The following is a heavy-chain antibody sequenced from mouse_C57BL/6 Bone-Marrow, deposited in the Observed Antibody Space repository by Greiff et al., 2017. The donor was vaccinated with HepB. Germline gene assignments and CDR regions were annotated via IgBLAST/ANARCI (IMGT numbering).Heavy chain of an antibody. Sequence: LQQSGGGLVQPGGSMKLSCVASGFTFSNYWMNWVRQSPEKGLEWVAQIRLKSDNYATHYAESVKGRLTISRDDSKSSVYLQMNNLRAEDTGIYYCTVITTVEDAMDYWGQGTSVTVSS. CDR1: GFTFSNYW. D-gene: IGHD1-1*01. CDR2: IRLKSDNYAT. V-gene: IGHV6-3*01. CDR3: TVITTVEDAMDY. J-gene: IGHJ4*01.